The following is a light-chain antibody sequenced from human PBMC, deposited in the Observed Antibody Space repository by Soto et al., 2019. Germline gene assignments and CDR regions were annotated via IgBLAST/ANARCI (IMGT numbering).Light chain of an antibody. J-gene: IGLJ2*01. CDR2: ENN. CDR3: QSYDSDFVV. Sequence: NFMLTQPHSVSESPGKTLSISCTRSSGSIANNYVQWYQQRPGSAPTTVIYENNQRLSGVPYRFSGSTDGSSNSASLTISGLQTEDESDYYCQSYDSDFVVFGGGTKRTVL. CDR1: SGSIANNY. V-gene: IGLV6-57*04.